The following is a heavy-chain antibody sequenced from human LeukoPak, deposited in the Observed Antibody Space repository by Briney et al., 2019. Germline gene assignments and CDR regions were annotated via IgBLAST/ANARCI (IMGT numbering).Heavy chain of an antibody. CDR1: GFTVSSNY. CDR2: IYSGGST. Sequence: PGGSLRLSCAASGFTVSSNYMSWVRQAPGKGLEWVSVIYSGGSTYYADSVKGRFTISRDNSKNTLYLQMNSLRAEDTAVYYCARGDSSGLCWGMDVWGQGTTVTVSS. CDR3: ARGDSSGLCWGMDV. J-gene: IGHJ6*02. V-gene: IGHV3-53*01. D-gene: IGHD3-22*01.